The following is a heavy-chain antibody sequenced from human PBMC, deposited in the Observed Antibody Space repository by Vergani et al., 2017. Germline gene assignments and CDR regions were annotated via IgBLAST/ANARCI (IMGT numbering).Heavy chain of an antibody. CDR1: GGTFSSYA. J-gene: IGHJ4*02. CDR3: ARGSYYYDSSGYCSFDY. V-gene: IGHV1-69*01. Sequence: QVQLVQSGAEVKKPGSSVKVSCKASGGTFSSYAISWVRQAPGQGLEWMGGLIPIFGTANYAQKFQGRVTITADESTSTAYMELSSLRSEDTAVYYCARGSYYYDSSGYCSFDYWGQGTLVTVSS. CDR2: LIPIFGTA. D-gene: IGHD3-22*01.